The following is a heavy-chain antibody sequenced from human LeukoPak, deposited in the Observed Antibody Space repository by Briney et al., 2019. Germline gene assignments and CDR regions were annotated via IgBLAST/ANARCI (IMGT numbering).Heavy chain of an antibody. CDR1: GFTFSSYS. D-gene: IGHD6-19*01. J-gene: IGHJ4*02. V-gene: IGHV3-21*01. CDR3: ARMAGTANFDY. CDR2: ISSSSSYI. Sequence: AGGSLRLSCAASGFTFSSYSMNWVRQAPGKGLEWVSSISSSSSYIYYADSVKGRFTISRDNAMNSLYLQMNSLRAEDTAVYYCARMAGTANFDYWGQGTLVTVSS.